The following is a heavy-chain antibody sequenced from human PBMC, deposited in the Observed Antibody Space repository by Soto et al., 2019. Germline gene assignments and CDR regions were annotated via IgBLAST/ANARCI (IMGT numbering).Heavy chain of an antibody. J-gene: IGHJ4*02. Sequence: PGWSLRLSCAAAGFTFRNYDMQWVRQAPGKGLEWVSAISWNSGSIDYADSVKGRFTISRDNAKNSLYLQMNSLRAEDTALYYCAKSHNTSGWYVTTDDWGQGTRVTASS. D-gene: IGHD6-19*01. CDR3: AKSHNTSGWYVTTDD. CDR1: GFTFRNYD. CDR2: ISWNSGSI. V-gene: IGHV3-9*01.